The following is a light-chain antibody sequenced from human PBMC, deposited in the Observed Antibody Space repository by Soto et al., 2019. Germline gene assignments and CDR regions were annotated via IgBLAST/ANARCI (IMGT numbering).Light chain of an antibody. J-gene: IGKJ5*01. CDR1: EGVGSS. CDR2: GAS. CDR3: QQLYTLPFT. V-gene: IGKV3-15*01. Sequence: ETVMTQSPATLSVSPGERVTLSCRASEGVGSSLAWYQQKPGQAPRVLIYGASTTAPGIPARFSGSGSGTEFTLTISSLQSEDFAAYHCQQLYTLPFTFGQGTRLEI.